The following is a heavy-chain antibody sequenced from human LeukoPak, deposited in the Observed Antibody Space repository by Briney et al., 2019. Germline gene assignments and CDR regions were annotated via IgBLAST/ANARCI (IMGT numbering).Heavy chain of an antibody. J-gene: IGHJ4*02. D-gene: IGHD6-19*01. CDR2: IKQDGSEK. Sequence: PGGSLRLSCAASGFSFSSYTMNWVRQAPGKGLEWVANIKQDGSEKYYVDSVKGRFTISRDNAKNSLYLQMNSLRAEDTAVYYCARCQWLVNLDYWGQGTLVTVSS. CDR3: ARCQWLVNLDY. CDR1: GFSFSSYT. V-gene: IGHV3-7*01.